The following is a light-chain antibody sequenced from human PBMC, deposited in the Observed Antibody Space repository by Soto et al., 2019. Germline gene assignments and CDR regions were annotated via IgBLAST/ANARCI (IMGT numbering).Light chain of an antibody. Sequence: DIQMTQSPSTLSASVGDRVTITCRASQSISSWLAWYQQKPGKAPKLLIYDASSLESGVPSRFSGSGSGTEFTLTISGLQPDDFATYYCQQYNSYRGTFGQGTKVDIK. CDR1: QSISSW. CDR2: DAS. J-gene: IGKJ1*01. V-gene: IGKV1-5*01. CDR3: QQYNSYRGT.